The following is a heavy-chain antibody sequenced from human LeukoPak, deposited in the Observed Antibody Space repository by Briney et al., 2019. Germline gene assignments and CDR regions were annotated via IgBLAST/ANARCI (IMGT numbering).Heavy chain of an antibody. CDR2: IYYSGST. J-gene: IGHJ4*02. CDR3: ASGGIYYGAAFDF. D-gene: IGHD1-26*01. CDR1: GGSISSYY. V-gene: IGHV4-59*01. Sequence: PSETLSLTCTVSGGSISSYYWSWLRQPPGKGLEWIGYIYYSGSTNYNPSLKSRVTISVDTSKNQFSLKLSSVTAADTAVYYCASGGIYYGAAFDFWGQGTLVTVSS.